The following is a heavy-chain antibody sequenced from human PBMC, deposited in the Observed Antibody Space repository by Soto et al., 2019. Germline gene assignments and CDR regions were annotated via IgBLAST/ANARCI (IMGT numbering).Heavy chain of an antibody. D-gene: IGHD5-12*01. J-gene: IGHJ4*02. CDR1: GGSFGCYY. Sequence: SETLSLTCAVYGGSFGCYYWSWIRQPPGKGLEWIGEINHSGSTNYNPSLKSRVTISVDTSKNQFSLKLSSVTAADTAVYYCARESRGYSGYVFYWGQGTLVTVSS. CDR2: INHSGST. V-gene: IGHV4-34*01. CDR3: ARESRGYSGYVFY.